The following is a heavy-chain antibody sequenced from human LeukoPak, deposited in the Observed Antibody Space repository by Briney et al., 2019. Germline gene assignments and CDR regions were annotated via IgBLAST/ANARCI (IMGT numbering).Heavy chain of an antibody. CDR2: ISSSSSYI. CDR3: ARSKWLRERGLDY. D-gene: IGHD5-12*01. Sequence: GGSLRLSCAASGFTFSSYSMNWVRQAPGKGLEWVSSISSSSSYIYYADSVKGRFTISRDNAKNSLYLQMNSLRAEDTALYYCARSKWLRERGLDYWGQGTLVTVSS. V-gene: IGHV3-21*04. J-gene: IGHJ4*02. CDR1: GFTFSSYS.